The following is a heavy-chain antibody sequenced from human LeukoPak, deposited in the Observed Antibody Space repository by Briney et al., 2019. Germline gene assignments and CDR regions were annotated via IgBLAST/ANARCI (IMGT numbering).Heavy chain of an antibody. CDR1: GFTFSSYG. Sequence: PGGSLILSCAASGFTFSSYGMSWVRQAPGKGLEWVSYISSSGSTIYYADSVKGRFTISRDNAKNSLYLQMNSLRAEDTAVYYCARDPSSSGYYLPLDYWGQGTLVTVSS. J-gene: IGHJ4*02. CDR3: ARDPSSSGYYLPLDY. D-gene: IGHD3-22*01. V-gene: IGHV3-48*04. CDR2: ISSSGSTI.